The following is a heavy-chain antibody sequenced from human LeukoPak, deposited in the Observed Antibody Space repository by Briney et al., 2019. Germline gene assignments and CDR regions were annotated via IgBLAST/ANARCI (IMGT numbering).Heavy chain of an antibody. V-gene: IGHV4-59*08. J-gene: IGHJ4*02. CDR2: IHYSGNT. CDR3: ARRRLAYCGGDCSPHFDY. CDR1: GGSISSYY. D-gene: IGHD2-21*02. Sequence: SETLSLTCTVSGGSISSYYWSWIRQPPGKGLEWIGYIHYSGNTNYNPSLKSRVTISVDTSKNQFSLKLSSVTAADTAVYYCARRRLAYCGGDCSPHFDYWGQGTLVTVSS.